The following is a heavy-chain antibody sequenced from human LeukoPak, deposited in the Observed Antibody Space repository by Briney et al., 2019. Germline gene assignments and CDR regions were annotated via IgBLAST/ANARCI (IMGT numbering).Heavy chain of an antibody. D-gene: IGHD6-13*01. V-gene: IGHV3-23*01. J-gene: IGHJ4*02. CDR3: TKRVSSSWYHFDS. Sequence: GGSLRLSCAASGFTFSSYAMSWVRQAPGKGLEWVSAISGSGAGTYYADSVKGRFTISRDNSKNTLYLQMNSLRAEDTAVFYCTKRVSSSWYHFDSWGQGTLVTVSS. CDR2: ISGSGAGT. CDR1: GFTFSSYA.